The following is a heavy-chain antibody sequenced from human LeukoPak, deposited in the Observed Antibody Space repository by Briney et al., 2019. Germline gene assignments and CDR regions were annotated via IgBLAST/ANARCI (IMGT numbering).Heavy chain of an antibody. J-gene: IGHJ6*03. CDR3: ARDPQFEYEYYYYMDV. CDR2: ISYDGSNK. Sequence: GGSLRLSCAASGFTFSSYAMHWVRQAPGKGLEWVAVISYDGSNKYYADSVKGRFTISRDNAKNSLYLQMNSLRAEDTAVYYCARDPQFEYEYYYYMDVWGKGTTVTVSS. V-gene: IGHV3-30*04. D-gene: IGHD2-2*01. CDR1: GFTFSSYA.